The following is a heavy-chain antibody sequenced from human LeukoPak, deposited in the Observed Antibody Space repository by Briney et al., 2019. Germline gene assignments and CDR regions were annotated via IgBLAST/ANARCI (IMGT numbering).Heavy chain of an antibody. Sequence: GGSLRLSCVASGFSFSNYVMTWVRQAPGKGLEWVSVINTNGGNTNYADSVKGRFTISRDNSKNTMHLQMNSLRGEDTALYYCAKGYSNTWFIWDYWGQGTLVTVSS. D-gene: IGHD6-13*01. CDR2: INTNGGNT. J-gene: IGHJ4*02. CDR3: AKGYSNTWFIWDY. V-gene: IGHV3-23*01. CDR1: GFSFSNYV.